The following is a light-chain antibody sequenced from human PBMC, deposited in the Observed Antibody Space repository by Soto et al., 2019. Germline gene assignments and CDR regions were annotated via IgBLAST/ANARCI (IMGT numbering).Light chain of an antibody. V-gene: IGKV3-15*01. Sequence: IVMTQSPATLSVSPGERAILSCRASQSLSNLAWYQQKPGQAPRLLIYGASTRATGIPARFSGSGSGTEFTLTISSLQSEDFAVYYCDQYNDWAGWTFGQGTKV. CDR2: GAS. CDR1: QSLSN. CDR3: DQYNDWAGWT. J-gene: IGKJ1*01.